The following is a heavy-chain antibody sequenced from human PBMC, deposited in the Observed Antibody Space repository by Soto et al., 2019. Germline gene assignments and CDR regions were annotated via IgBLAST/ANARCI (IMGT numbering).Heavy chain of an antibody. CDR3: ARNGDSSDYRGWFDP. V-gene: IGHV3-66*01. J-gene: IGHJ5*02. Sequence: EVQLVESGGGLVQPGGSLRLSCAASGFTVSGNYMSWVRQAPGKGLEWVSVIYSDDTTFYADSVKGRFTISRDNSKNTLYLQMNILRAEDTAVYYWARNGDSSDYRGWFDPWGQGTLVTVSS. D-gene: IGHD3-22*01. CDR1: GFTVSGNY. CDR2: IYSDDTT.